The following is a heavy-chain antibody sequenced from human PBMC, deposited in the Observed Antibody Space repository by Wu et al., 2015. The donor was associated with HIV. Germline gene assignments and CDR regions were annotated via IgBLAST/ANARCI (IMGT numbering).Heavy chain of an antibody. V-gene: IGHV1-18*01. CDR2: ISAYNGNT. CDR3: ARDRRGYSYGLGGAGGSGTTMDV. J-gene: IGHJ6*04. D-gene: IGHD5-18*01. Sequence: QVQLVQSGAEGEGRRGASVKVSCKASGYTFTSYGISWVRQAPGQGLEWMGWISAYNGNTNYAQKLQGRVTMTTDTSTSTAYMELRSLRSDDTAVYYCARDRRGYSYGLGGAGGSGTTMDVWGKGTTVTVSS. CDR1: GYTFTSYG.